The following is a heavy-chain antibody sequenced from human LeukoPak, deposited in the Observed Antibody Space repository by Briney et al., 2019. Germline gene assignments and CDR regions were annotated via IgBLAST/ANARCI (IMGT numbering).Heavy chain of an antibody. CDR2: IYYSGST. D-gene: IGHD5-18*01. CDR3: ARRDTAMVNFDY. Sequence: SQTLSLTCTVSGGSISSGDYYWSWIRQPPGKGLEWIGYIYYSGSTYYNPSLKSRVTISADTSKNQFSLKLSSVTAADTAVYYCARRDTAMVNFDYWGQGTLVTVSS. V-gene: IGHV4-30-4*08. CDR1: GGSISSGDYY. J-gene: IGHJ4*02.